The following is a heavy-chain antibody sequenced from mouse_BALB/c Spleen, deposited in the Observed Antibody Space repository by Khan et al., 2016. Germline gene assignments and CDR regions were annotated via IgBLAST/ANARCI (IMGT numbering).Heavy chain of an antibody. V-gene: IGHV1-4*01. CDR2: INPSSGYT. J-gene: IGHJ2*01. Sequence: QVRLQQSGAELARPGASVKMSCKASGYTFTIYTMHWVKQRHGQGLEWIGYINPSSGYTNYNQKFKDKATLTADKSSSTAYMQLSRLTSEDSAVYDSARCRRMGGNYLFDYWGQGTTLTVSA. CDR1: GYTFTIYT. CDR3: ARCRRMGGNYLFDY. D-gene: IGHD2-1*01.